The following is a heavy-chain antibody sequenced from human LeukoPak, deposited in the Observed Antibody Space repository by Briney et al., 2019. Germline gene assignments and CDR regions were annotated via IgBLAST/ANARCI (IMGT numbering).Heavy chain of an antibody. CDR1: GYTFTGYY. D-gene: IGHD3-22*01. CDR2: ISAYNGNT. J-gene: IGHJ4*02. V-gene: IGHV1-18*04. Sequence: ASVKVSCKASGYTFTGYYMHWVRQAPGQGLEWMGWISAYNGNTNYAQKFQVRVTMTTDTSTNTAYMELRSLSSDDTAVYYCASQRSSGFFDYWGQGTLVTVSS. CDR3: ASQRSSGFFDY.